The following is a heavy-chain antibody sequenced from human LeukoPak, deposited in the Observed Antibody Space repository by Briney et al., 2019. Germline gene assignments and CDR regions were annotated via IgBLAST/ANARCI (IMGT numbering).Heavy chain of an antibody. J-gene: IGHJ4*02. CDR3: ARDRGGVTIFEADY. CDR2: INPNSGGT. D-gene: IGHD3-3*01. Sequence: ASVKVSCKASGYTFTGYYMHWVRQAPGQGLEWMGWINPNSGGTNYAQKFQGRVTMTRDTSISTAYMELSRLRSDDTAMYYCARDRGGVTIFEADYWGQGTLVTVSS. V-gene: IGHV1-2*02. CDR1: GYTFTGYY.